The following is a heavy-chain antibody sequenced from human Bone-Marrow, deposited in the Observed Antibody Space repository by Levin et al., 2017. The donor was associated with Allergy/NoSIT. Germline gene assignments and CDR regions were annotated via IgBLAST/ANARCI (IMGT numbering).Heavy chain of an antibody. CDR2: ISSSSSYT. V-gene: IGHV3-11*05. J-gene: IGHJ4*02. CDR1: GFTFSDYY. CDR3: ARDTPAGYSYGYDY. D-gene: IGHD5-18*01. Sequence: GGSLRLSCAASGFTFSDYYMSWIRQAPGKGLEWVSYISSSSSYTNYADSVKGRFTISRDNAKNSLYLQMNSLRAEDTAVYYCARDTPAGYSYGYDYWGQGTLVTVSS.